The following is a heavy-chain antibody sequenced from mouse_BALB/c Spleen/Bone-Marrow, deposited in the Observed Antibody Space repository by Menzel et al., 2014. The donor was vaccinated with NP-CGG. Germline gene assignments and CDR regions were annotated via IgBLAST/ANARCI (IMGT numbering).Heavy chain of an antibody. Sequence: EVKVVESGGGLVQPGGSLKLSCAASGFDFSRYWMGWVRQAPGRGLKWIGEINPDSSTINYTPSLKEKFIISRDNAKNALYLQMSKVRSEDTALYYCARLGYYGMMAYWGQGTSVTVSS. V-gene: IGHV4-1*02. J-gene: IGHJ4*01. CDR1: GFDFSRYW. D-gene: IGHD1-1*01. CDR2: INPDSSTI. CDR3: ARLGYYGMMAY.